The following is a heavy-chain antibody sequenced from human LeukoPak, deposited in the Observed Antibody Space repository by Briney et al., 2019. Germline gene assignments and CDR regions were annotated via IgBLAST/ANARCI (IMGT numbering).Heavy chain of an antibody. J-gene: IGHJ4*02. D-gene: IGHD2-2*02. CDR1: GGSISSSIYY. CDR3: ARIPEDHCSSTSCYIDGDY. V-gene: IGHV4-39*07. Sequence: KASETLSLTCTVSGGSISSSIYYWSWIRQPPGQGLEWIGEINHSGSTNYNPSLKSRVTISVDTSKNQFSLKLSSVTAADTAVYYCARIPEDHCSSTSCYIDGDYWGQGTLVTVSS. CDR2: INHSGST.